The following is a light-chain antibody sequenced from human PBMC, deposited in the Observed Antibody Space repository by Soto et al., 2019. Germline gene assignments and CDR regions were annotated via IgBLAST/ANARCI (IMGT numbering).Light chain of an antibody. CDR2: KAS. CDR3: QHYSSFWFT. Sequence: DIQMTQAPSTLSASVGDRVTITCRASQSISSWLAWYQQKPGKAPKLLIYKASSLESGVPSRFSGSGSGTEFTLTISSLQPDDFATYYGQHYSSFWFTFGPGTKVDIK. CDR1: QSISSW. V-gene: IGKV1-5*03. J-gene: IGKJ3*01.